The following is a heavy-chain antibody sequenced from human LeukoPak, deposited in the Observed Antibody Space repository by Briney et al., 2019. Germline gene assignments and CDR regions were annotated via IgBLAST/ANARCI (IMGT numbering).Heavy chain of an antibody. Sequence: SETLSLTCTVSGGSISSSSYCWGWTRQPPGKGLEWIGSIYYSGSTYYNPSLKSRVTISVDTSKNQFSLKLSSVTAAYTAVYYCEGRSSSWYNYWGQGTLVTVSS. CDR2: IYYSGST. J-gene: IGHJ4*02. CDR1: GGSISSSSYC. D-gene: IGHD6-13*01. CDR3: EGRSSSWYNY. V-gene: IGHV4-39*01.